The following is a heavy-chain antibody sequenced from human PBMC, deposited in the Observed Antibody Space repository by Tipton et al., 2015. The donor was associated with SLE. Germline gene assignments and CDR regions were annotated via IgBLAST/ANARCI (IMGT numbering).Heavy chain of an antibody. CDR2: ISFDGSNK. J-gene: IGHJ6*02. Sequence: SLRLSCAASVLTFSTYTMHWVRQAPGKGLEWVAVISFDGSNKYYADSVKGRFTISRDNAKNSLYLQMNSLRAEDTAVYYCARGEYYYDSSGYPMDVWGQGTTVTVSS. CDR3: ARGEYYYDSSGYPMDV. CDR1: VLTFSTYT. D-gene: IGHD3-22*01. V-gene: IGHV3-30*04.